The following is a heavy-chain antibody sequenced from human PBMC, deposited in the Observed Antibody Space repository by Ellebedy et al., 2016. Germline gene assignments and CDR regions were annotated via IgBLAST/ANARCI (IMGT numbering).Heavy chain of an antibody. Sequence: LRLSXTVSGGSVSSADHYWSWIRQHPGKGLEWIGNSDSSGSAYYTPSLKSRVSISVDTSKNQVSLNLNFVTSADTAVYYCARRTTFWSGYYDFWGQGTLVTVSS. V-gene: IGHV4-31*03. CDR3: ARRTTFWSGYYDF. CDR1: GGSVSSADHY. J-gene: IGHJ4*02. D-gene: IGHD3-3*01. CDR2: SDSSGSA.